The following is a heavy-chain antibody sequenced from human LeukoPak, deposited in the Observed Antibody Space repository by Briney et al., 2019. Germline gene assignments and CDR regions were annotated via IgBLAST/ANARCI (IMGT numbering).Heavy chain of an antibody. J-gene: IGHJ4*02. CDR3: ARNDLGELPFDH. Sequence: QSGGSLRLSCAASGFTFSSYAMSWVRQAPGKGLEWVSYISSGGITIYYADSLKGRFTISRDNAKNSLYLQMNSLRVEDTAVYYCARNDLGELPFDHWGQGTLVTVSS. CDR1: GFTFSSYA. D-gene: IGHD3-10*01. V-gene: IGHV3-48*03. CDR2: ISSGGITI.